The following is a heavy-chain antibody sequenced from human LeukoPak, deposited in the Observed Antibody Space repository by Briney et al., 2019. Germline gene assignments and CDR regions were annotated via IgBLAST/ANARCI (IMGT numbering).Heavy chain of an antibody. J-gene: IGHJ4*02. V-gene: IGHV3-53*01. CDR1: GFTVSSNY. Sequence: GGSLRLSCAVSGFTVSSNYMSWVRQAPGKGLEWVLVIYSGGSTYYADSVKGRFTISRDSSKNTLYLQMNSLRAEDTALYYCARDFTLTSGNYWGQGTLVTVSS. D-gene: IGHD3-10*01. CDR2: IYSGGST. CDR3: ARDFTLTSGNY.